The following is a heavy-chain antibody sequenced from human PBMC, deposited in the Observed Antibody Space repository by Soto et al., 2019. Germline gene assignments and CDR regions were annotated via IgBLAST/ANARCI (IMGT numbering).Heavy chain of an antibody. Sequence: PGGSLRLSCAASGFTFSDYYMSWSRQAPGKGLEWVSYISSSSSYTNYADSVKGRFTISRDNAKNSLYLQMNSLRAEDTAVYYCARERRYCSSTSCYTENYYYGMDVWGQGTTVTVSS. D-gene: IGHD2-2*02. CDR2: ISSSSSYT. CDR1: GFTFSDYY. J-gene: IGHJ6*02. V-gene: IGHV3-11*06. CDR3: ARERRYCSSTSCYTENYYYGMDV.